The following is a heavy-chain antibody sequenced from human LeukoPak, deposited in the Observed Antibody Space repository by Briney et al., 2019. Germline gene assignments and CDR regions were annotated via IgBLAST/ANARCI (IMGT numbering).Heavy chain of an antibody. CDR2: IYPSGNT. CDR1: GDSISSVNW. J-gene: IGHJ4*02. CDR3: AKNPRNDYTFDS. V-gene: IGHV4-4*02. Sequence: SGTLSLTCAVSGDSISSVNWWSWVRQLPGKGLEWIGEIYPSGNTNYNPSLKSRVTISVDKSKNQFSLKLTSVTAADTAVYYCAKNPRNDYTFDSWGQGTLVTVSS. D-gene: IGHD4-11*01.